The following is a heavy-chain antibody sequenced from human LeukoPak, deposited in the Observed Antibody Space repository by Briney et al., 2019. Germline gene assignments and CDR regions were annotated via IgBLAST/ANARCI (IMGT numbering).Heavy chain of an antibody. J-gene: IGHJ4*02. CDR3: ARMYGSGSYLALDY. Sequence: ASVKVSCKASGYTFTGYYMHWVRQAPGQGLEWMGRINPNSGGTNYAQKFQGRVTTTRDTSISTAYMELSRLRSDDTAVYYCARMYGSGSYLALDYWGQGTLVTVSS. V-gene: IGHV1-2*06. CDR1: GYTFTGYY. CDR2: INPNSGGT. D-gene: IGHD3-10*01.